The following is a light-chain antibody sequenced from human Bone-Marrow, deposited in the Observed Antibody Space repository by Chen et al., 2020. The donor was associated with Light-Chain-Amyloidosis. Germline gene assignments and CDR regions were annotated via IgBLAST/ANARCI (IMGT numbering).Light chain of an antibody. CDR2: RDT. CDR3: QSADSSGTYDVI. V-gene: IGLV3-25*03. J-gene: IGLJ2*01. Sequence: SYELTQPPSVTVSPGQTARITCAGDDLPTKYAYWYQQKPGQAPGLVIHRDTERPSGISERFSGSSSGTTATLTISGVQAEDEADYHCQSADSSGTYDVIFGGGTKLTVL. CDR1: DLPTKY.